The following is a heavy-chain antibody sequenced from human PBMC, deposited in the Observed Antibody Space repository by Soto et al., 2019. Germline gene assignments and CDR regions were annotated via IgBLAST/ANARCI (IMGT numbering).Heavy chain of an antibody. J-gene: IGHJ4*02. Sequence: QAGGSLRLSCAASGFTFSSYAMSWVRQAPGKGLEWVSAISGSGGSTYYADSVKGRFTISRDNSKNTLYLQMNSLRAEDTAVYYCAASYSSSWYADYWGQGTLVTVSS. V-gene: IGHV3-23*01. D-gene: IGHD6-13*01. CDR2: ISGSGGST. CDR3: AASYSSSWYADY. CDR1: GFTFSSYA.